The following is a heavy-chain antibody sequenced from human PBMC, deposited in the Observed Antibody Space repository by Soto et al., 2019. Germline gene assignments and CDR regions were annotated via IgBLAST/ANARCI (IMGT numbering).Heavy chain of an antibody. CDR3: ARRFADGDGEVDV. D-gene: IGHD3-10*01. CDR1: GFTFSPYS. Sequence: EVHLVESGGGLVQPGGSLRLSCAASGFTFSPYSMNWVRQAPGKGLEWVSFINSGSTYIQYADSVKGLFTISRDDGKNSLYLQMDSLRVEDTAVYYCARRFADGDGEVDVWGKGTMVIVSS. CDR2: INSGSTYI. V-gene: IGHV3-48*01. J-gene: IGHJ6*04.